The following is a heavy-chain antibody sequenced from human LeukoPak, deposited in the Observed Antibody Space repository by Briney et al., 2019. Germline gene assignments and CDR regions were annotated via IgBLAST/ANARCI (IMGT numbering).Heavy chain of an antibody. CDR2: IIPIFGTA. V-gene: IGHV1-69*05. CDR3: ARMVPAAEIDY. D-gene: IGHD2-2*01. CDR1: GGTFSSYA. J-gene: IGHJ4*02. Sequence: GASVKVSCKASGGTFSSYAISWVRQAPGQRLEWMGGIIPIFGTANYAQKFQGRVTITTDESTSTAYMELSSLRSEDTAVYYCARMVPAAEIDYWGQGTLVTVSS.